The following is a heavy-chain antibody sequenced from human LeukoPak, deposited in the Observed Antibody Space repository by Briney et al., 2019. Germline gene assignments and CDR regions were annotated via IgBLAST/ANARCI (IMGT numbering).Heavy chain of an antibody. Sequence: PSETLSLTCAVYGGSFSGYYWSWIRQTPGKGLEWIGEINHSGSTNYNPSLKSRVTISVDTSKNQFSLKLSSVTAADTAVYYCARGVYPDYWGQGTLVTVSS. D-gene: IGHD1-20*01. CDR3: ARGVYPDY. J-gene: IGHJ4*02. V-gene: IGHV4-34*01. CDR2: INHSGST. CDR1: GGSFSGYY.